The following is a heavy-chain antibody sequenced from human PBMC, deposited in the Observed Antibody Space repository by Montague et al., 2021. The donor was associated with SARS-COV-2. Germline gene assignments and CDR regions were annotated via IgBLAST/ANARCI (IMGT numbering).Heavy chain of an antibody. Sequence: YMLKRNNDYAVSVKSRITINPGTSKNQISLQLNSVTPEDTAVCYCARTSASSDYWGQGTLVTVSS. D-gene: IGHD1-26*01. J-gene: IGHJ4*02. CDR3: ARTSASSDY. CDR2: YMLKRNN. V-gene: IGHV6-1*01.